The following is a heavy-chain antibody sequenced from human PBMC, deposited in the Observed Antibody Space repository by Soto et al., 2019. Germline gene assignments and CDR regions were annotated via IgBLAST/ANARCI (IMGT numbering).Heavy chain of an antibody. CDR2: LNPNTGNS. V-gene: IGHV1-8*01. D-gene: IGHD1-1*01. Sequence: ASVKVSCKASGYTFTSYDIYWVRQATGQGLDWMGWLNPNTGNSGYAQKFQGRITVTSDTSINTVHMELSSLRSEDTAVYYCARRAETNGWNGFGADKYYFDFWGQGTLVTAPQ. CDR3: ARRAETNGWNGFGADKYYFDF. J-gene: IGHJ4*02. CDR1: GYTFTSYD.